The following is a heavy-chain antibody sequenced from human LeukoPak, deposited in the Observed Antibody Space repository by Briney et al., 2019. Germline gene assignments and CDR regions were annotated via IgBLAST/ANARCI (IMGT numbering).Heavy chain of an antibody. CDR2: INQSGST. J-gene: IGHJ3*02. Sequence: SETLSLTCTVSGGSISCYYWSWIRHPPGKGLEWIGEINQSGSTNYKPCLKSLVTISVDASKNPFSLKLSSVTAADTAVYYCARGRRVFFRVTLFDAFDICGQGAMFAVSS. D-gene: IGHD3-10*01. CDR3: ARGRRVFFRVTLFDAFDI. V-gene: IGHV4-34*01. CDR1: GGSISCYY.